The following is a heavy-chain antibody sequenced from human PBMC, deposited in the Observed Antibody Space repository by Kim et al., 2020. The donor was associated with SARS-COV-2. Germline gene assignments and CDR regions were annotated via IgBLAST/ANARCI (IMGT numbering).Heavy chain of an antibody. CDR3: ARGGEFNYWYFDL. J-gene: IGHJ2*01. D-gene: IGHD2-21*01. CDR2: IYYSGTT. V-gene: IGHV4-59*02. Sequence: SETLSLTCTVSGGSVSRYYWSWVRQPPGKGLELIGYIYYSGTTNYNSSLKSRVTMSVDTSKNHFSLKLTSVTAADTAVYYCARGGEFNYWYFDLWGRGTLVTVSS. CDR1: GGSVSRYY.